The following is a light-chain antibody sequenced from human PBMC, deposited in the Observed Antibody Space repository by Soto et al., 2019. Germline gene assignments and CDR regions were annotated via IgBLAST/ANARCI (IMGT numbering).Light chain of an antibody. CDR2: GAS. CDR3: QQCNNWPRT. CDR1: QSIDSN. J-gene: IGKJ1*01. Sequence: DIVMTQSPTTLSVSPGERVTLSCRASQSIDSNLVWYQQKPGQAPRLLIYGASTRATGVPARFSGSGSGTEFTLTINSLQSEDFAVYYCQQCNNWPRTFGQGTKVEIK. V-gene: IGKV3-15*01.